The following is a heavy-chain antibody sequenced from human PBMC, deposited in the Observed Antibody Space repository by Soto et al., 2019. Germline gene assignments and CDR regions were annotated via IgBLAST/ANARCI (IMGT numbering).Heavy chain of an antibody. CDR3: ARGAAAGVDYGMDV. Sequence: SETLSLTCTVSGGSMSSYYWNWIRQPAGKGLEWIGRIYTSRGTNYSPSLQSRVTISIDTSKNQFSLKLSSVTAADTAMYYCARGAAAGVDYGMDVWGRGNTVTVSS. CDR1: GGSMSSYY. V-gene: IGHV4-4*07. J-gene: IGHJ6*02. D-gene: IGHD6-13*01. CDR2: IYTSRGT.